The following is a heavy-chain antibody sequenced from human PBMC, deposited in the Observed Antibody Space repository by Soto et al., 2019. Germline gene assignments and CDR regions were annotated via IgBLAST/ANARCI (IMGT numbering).Heavy chain of an antibody. CDR2: IYYSGST. CDR3: ARDALIVVVPAATSYYYGMDV. CDR1: GGSISSGGYY. J-gene: IGHJ6*02. V-gene: IGHV4-31*03. Sequence: QVQLQESGPGLVKPSQTLSLTCTVSGGSISSGGYYWSWIRQHPGKGLEWIGYIYYSGSTYYNPSLKSRVTLSVDTSKNQFSLKLSSVTAADTAVYFCARDALIVVVPAATSYYYGMDVWGQRTTVTVSS. D-gene: IGHD2-2*01.